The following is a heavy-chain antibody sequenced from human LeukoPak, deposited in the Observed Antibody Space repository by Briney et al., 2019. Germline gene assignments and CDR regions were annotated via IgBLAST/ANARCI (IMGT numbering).Heavy chain of an antibody. CDR2: IYDNGYT. D-gene: IGHD3-16*02. J-gene: IGHJ5*02. CDR3: ARRAFGGVIAANWFDP. Sequence: PPETLSLTCTVSGGSMSTYYWSWLRQPPGKGLEGIGYIYDNGYTHYNPSLKSRGSISLETSKSQFSLNLSSVTAADTAVYYCARRAFGGVIAANWFDPWGQGTLVTVSS. V-gene: IGHV4-59*08. CDR1: GGSMSTYY.